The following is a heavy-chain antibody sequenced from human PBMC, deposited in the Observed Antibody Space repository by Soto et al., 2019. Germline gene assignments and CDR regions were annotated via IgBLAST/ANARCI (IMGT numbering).Heavy chain of an antibody. J-gene: IGHJ6*02. CDR3: ARGPDIVVVPAALSYYYGMDV. Sequence: GGSLRLSCAASGFTFSSYAMSWVRQAPGKGLEWVSAISGSGGSTYYAGSVKGRFTISRDNSKNTLYLQMNSLRAEDTAVYYCARGPDIVVVPAALSYYYGMDVWGQGTTVTVSS. V-gene: IGHV3-23*01. CDR2: ISGSGGST. CDR1: GFTFSSYA. D-gene: IGHD2-2*01.